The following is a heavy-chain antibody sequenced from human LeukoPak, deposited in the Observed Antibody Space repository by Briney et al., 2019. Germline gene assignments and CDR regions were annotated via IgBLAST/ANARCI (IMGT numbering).Heavy chain of an antibody. CDR2: IYYSGST. Sequence: SETLSLTCTVSGGSISSYYWSWIRQPPGKGLEWIGHIYYSGSTNYNPSLKSRVTISVDTSKNQFSLRLSSVTAADTAVYYCARGGLWFGELLSTFDYWGQGTLVTVSS. D-gene: IGHD3-10*01. CDR3: ARGGLWFGELLSTFDY. J-gene: IGHJ4*02. V-gene: IGHV4-59*01. CDR1: GGSISSYY.